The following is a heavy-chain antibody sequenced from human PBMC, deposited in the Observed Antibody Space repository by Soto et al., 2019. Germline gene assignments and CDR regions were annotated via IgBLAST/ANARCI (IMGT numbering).Heavy chain of an antibody. J-gene: IGHJ4*02. CDR1: GFTFSSYA. Sequence: GGSLRLSCAASGFTFSSYAMSWVRQAPGKGLEWVPAISGSGGSTSYADSVTGRFTISRDTSKNTLYLQMNSLRAEDTAVYYCAKGTAMIRWTFFDYWGQGTLVTVSS. CDR3: AKGTAMIRWTFFDY. CDR2: ISGSGGST. V-gene: IGHV3-23*01. D-gene: IGHD5-18*01.